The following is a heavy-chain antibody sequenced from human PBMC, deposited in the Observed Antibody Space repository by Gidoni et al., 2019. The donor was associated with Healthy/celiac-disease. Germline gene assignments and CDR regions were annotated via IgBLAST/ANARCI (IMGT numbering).Heavy chain of an antibody. J-gene: IGHJ6*02. CDR3: ARARKVAASTLYYYGMDV. D-gene: IGHD2-15*01. CDR2: MNPNSGNT. V-gene: IGHV1-8*01. Sequence: QVQLVQSGAEVKKPGASVKVSCKASGYTFTSYDINWVRQATGQGLEWMGWMNPNSGNTGYAQKFQGRVTMTRNTSISTAYMELSSLRSEDTAVYYCARARKVAASTLYYYGMDVWGQGTTVTVSS. CDR1: GYTFTSYD.